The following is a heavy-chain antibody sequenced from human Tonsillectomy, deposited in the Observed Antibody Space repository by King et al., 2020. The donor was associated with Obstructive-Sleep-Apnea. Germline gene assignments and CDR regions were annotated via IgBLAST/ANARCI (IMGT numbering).Heavy chain of an antibody. Sequence: TLKESGPTLVKPTQTLTLTCTFSGFSLSTSGVGVGWIRQSPGEALEWLALMYWDDDKHYKPSLKNRLTITKDTFNNQVVLTMTTMDPVDTGTYYCAHRRGGSVYFYGAGYFDLWGRGTLVTVSS. CDR2: MYWDDDK. J-gene: IGHJ2*01. CDR3: AHRRGGSVYFYGAGYFDL. V-gene: IGHV2-5*02. D-gene: IGHD2-15*01. CDR1: GFSLSTSGVG.